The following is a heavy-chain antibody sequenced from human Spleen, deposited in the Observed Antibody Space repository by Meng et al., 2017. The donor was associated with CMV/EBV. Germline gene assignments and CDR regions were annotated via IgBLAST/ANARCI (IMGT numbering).Heavy chain of an antibody. Sequence: RTVSGGSISSGGYYWSWIRQHPGKGLEWIGYIYYSGSTYYNPSLKSRVTISVDTSKNQFSLKLSSVTAADTAVYYCARDSDDAFDIWGQGTMVTVSS. D-gene: IGHD3-10*01. CDR2: IYYSGST. CDR1: GGSISSGGYY. CDR3: ARDSDDAFDI. V-gene: IGHV4-31*03. J-gene: IGHJ3*02.